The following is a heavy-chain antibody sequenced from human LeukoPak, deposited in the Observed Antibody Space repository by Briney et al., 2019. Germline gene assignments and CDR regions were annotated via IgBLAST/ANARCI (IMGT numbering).Heavy chain of an antibody. Sequence: GGSLRLSCAASGFTFSSYGMHWVRQAPGKGLEWVAVISYDGSNKYYADSVKGRFTISRDNSKNTLYLQMNSLRAEDTAVYYCAREGEGYSYGEGYFDYWGQGTLVTVSS. J-gene: IGHJ4*02. V-gene: IGHV3-30*03. CDR1: GFTFSSYG. CDR2: ISYDGSNK. D-gene: IGHD5-18*01. CDR3: AREGEGYSYGEGYFDY.